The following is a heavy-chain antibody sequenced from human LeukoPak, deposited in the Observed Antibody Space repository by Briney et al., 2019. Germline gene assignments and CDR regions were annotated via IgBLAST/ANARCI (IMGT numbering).Heavy chain of an antibody. CDR1: GGSISSYY. J-gene: IGHJ4*02. Sequence: SETLSLTCTVSGGSISSYYWSWIRQPPGKGLEWIGYVSYSGSTNYDPSLKSRVTISVDTSKIQFSLKLSSVTAADTAVYYCARTFTAGYCSSTSCSGEGVYFDYWGQGTLVTVSS. CDR3: ARTFTAGYCSSTSCSGEGVYFDY. V-gene: IGHV4-59*01. D-gene: IGHD2-2*01. CDR2: VSYSGST.